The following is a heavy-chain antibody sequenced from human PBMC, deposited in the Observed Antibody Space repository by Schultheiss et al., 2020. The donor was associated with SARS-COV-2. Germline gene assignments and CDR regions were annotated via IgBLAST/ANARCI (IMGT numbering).Heavy chain of an antibody. CDR3: ATWTCGGGSCYNDY. Sequence: GGSLRLSCAASGFTFSSYSMNWVRQAPGKGLEWVSYISSSSSTIYYADSVKGRFTISRDNAKNSLYLQMNSLRVEDTSVYYCATWTCGGGSCYNDYWGQGTLVTVSS. D-gene: IGHD2-15*01. CDR2: ISSSSSTI. V-gene: IGHV3-48*04. CDR1: GFTFSSYS. J-gene: IGHJ4*02.